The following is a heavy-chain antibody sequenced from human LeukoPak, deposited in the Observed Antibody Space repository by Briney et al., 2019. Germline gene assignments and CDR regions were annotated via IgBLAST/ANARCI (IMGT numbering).Heavy chain of an antibody. CDR3: ASTRGYSYGPPGY. J-gene: IGHJ4*02. CDR1: GGSISSYY. Sequence: SETLSLTCTVSGGSISSYYWSWIRQPPGKGLEWIGYIYYSGSTNYNPSLKSRVTISVDTSKNQFSLKLSSVTAADTAVYYCASTRGYSYGPPGYWGQGTLVTVSS. V-gene: IGHV4-59*08. D-gene: IGHD5-18*01. CDR2: IYYSGST.